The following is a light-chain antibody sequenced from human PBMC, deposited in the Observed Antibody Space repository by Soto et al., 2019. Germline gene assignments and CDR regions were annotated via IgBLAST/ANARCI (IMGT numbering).Light chain of an antibody. Sequence: EIVLTQSPATLSLSPGERATLSCRASQSVSSYLAWYQQKPGQAPRLLIYDASNRATGVPARFSGSGSRTDFTLTISSLQSEDFAVYYCQQYSDWPPITFGGGTKVDIK. CDR2: DAS. J-gene: IGKJ4*01. CDR1: QSVSSY. CDR3: QQYSDWPPIT. V-gene: IGKV3-11*01.